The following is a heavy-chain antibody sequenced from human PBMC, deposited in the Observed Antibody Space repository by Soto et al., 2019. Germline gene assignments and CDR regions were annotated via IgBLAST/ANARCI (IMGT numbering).Heavy chain of an antibody. Sequence: SETLSLTCTVSGGSISTYYWSWIRQPPGKGLEWIGFIHYSGNTNYNPSLKSRVTMSVDTSKNQFSLKLTSVNAADTAVYYCTRGGDAYKNGHWGQGTLVTVSS. D-gene: IGHD2-21*01. CDR2: IHYSGNT. CDR3: TRGGDAYKNGH. CDR1: GGSISTYY. V-gene: IGHV4-59*01. J-gene: IGHJ4*02.